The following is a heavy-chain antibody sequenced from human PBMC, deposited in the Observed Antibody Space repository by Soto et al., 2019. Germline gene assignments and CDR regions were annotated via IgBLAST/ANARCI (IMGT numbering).Heavy chain of an antibody. V-gene: IGHV1-2*02. CDR2: VKPGSGGT. D-gene: IGHD6-19*01. J-gene: IGHJ4*02. Sequence: GAPVKGSCKGFGYSLTEDYLHWVRQGPGQGAGWMGWVKPGSGGTDYAQKVQGRGTMARGPTIKTEYMELSTLSSDDTAMYYCTRASTVAGGSSKSLPNNYWGQGTLVTVSS. CDR1: GYSLTEDY. CDR3: TRASTVAGGSSKSLPNNY.